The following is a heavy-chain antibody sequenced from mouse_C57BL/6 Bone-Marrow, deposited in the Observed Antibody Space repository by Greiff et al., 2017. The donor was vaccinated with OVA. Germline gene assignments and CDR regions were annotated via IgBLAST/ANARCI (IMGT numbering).Heavy chain of an antibody. CDR1: GYAFSSYW. J-gene: IGHJ2*01. Sequence: VQLQQSGAELVKPGASVKISCKASGYAFSSYWMNWVKQRPGKGLEWIGQIYPGDGDTNYNGKFKGKATLTADKSSSTAYMQLSSLTSEDSAVYFCARLSATVEYFDYWGQGTTLTVSS. CDR2: IYPGDGDT. CDR3: ARLSATVEYFDY. D-gene: IGHD1-1*01. V-gene: IGHV1-80*01.